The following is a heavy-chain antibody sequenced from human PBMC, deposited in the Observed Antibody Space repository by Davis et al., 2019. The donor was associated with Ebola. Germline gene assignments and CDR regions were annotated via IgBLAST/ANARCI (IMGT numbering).Heavy chain of an antibody. J-gene: IGHJ6*02. CDR1: GFTFSTYA. CDR3: GRETGSMYYYGMDV. V-gene: IGHV3-30*04. D-gene: IGHD1-1*01. Sequence: GESLKISCAASGFTFSTYAMHWARQAPGKGLEWVAVMSSDEGSKFYADSVKGRFTISRDNSKNTLHLQMNSLRAEDTTVYYCGRETGSMYYYGMDVWGQGTTVTVSS. CDR2: MSSDEGSK.